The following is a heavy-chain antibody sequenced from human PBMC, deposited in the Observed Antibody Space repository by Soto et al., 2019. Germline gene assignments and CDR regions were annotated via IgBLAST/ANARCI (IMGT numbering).Heavy chain of an antibody. D-gene: IGHD2-2*02. CDR1: GYTFTSYA. V-gene: IGHV1-3*01. J-gene: IGHJ5*02. Sequence: ASVKVSCKASGYTFTSYAMHWVRQAPGQRLEWMGWINAGNGNTKYSQKFQGRVTITRDTSTDTAYMELSSLRSEDTAVYYCATYCISTSCYTGENWFDPWGQGTLVTVSS. CDR2: INAGNGNT. CDR3: ATYCISTSCYTGENWFDP.